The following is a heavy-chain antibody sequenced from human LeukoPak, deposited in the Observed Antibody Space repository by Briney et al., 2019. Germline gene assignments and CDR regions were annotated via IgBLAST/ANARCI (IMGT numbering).Heavy chain of an antibody. V-gene: IGHV1-2*02. CDR1: GYTFTDYY. CDR2: INPNSGGT. J-gene: IGHJ4*02. D-gene: IGHD3-22*01. CDR3: ARVRRNYYDSSGYHLLFDY. Sequence: ASVKVSCKASGYTFTDYYMHWVRQAPGQGLEWVAWINPNSGGTYCAQKFQGRVTMTRDTSISTAYMELSRLRSDDTAMYFCARVRRNYYDSSGYHLLFDYWGQGTLVTVSS.